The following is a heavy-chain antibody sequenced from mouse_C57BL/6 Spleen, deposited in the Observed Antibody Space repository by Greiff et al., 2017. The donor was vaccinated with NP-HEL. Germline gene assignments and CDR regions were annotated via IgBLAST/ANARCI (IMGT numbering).Heavy chain of an antibody. D-gene: IGHD1-1*01. CDR1: GYTFTDYY. CDR2: INPNNGGT. V-gene: IGHV1-18*01. Sequence: EVQLQQSGPELVKPGASVKIPCKASGYTFTDYYMEWVKQSPGKSLEWIGDINPNNGGTNYNQKFKGKATLTVDTSSSTAYMELRSLTSEDTAVYYCARKDGSSYLAWFAYWGQGTLVTVSA. J-gene: IGHJ3*01. CDR3: ARKDGSSYLAWFAY.